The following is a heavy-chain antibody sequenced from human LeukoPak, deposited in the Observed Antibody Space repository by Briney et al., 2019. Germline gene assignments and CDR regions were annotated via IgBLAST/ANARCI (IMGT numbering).Heavy chain of an antibody. J-gene: IGHJ4*02. CDR2: ISGSGGST. CDR1: GFTFSSYA. Sequence: GSLRLSCAASGFTFSSYAMSWVRQAPGKGLEWVSAISGSGGSTYYADSVKGRSTISRDNSKNTLYLQMNSLRAEDTAVYYCAKESCGGDCYSAFDYWGQGTLVTVSS. D-gene: IGHD2-21*02. V-gene: IGHV3-23*01. CDR3: AKESCGGDCYSAFDY.